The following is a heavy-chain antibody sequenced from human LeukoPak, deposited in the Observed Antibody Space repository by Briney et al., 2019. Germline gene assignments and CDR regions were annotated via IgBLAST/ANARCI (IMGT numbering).Heavy chain of an antibody. CDR2: IGGGGDYT. V-gene: IGHV3-23*01. CDR1: GFTFTSYV. CDR3: ARRTASDF. D-gene: IGHD2-21*02. Sequence: GGYLRLSCAASGFTFTSYVMSWARQAPGKGLEWVSSIGGGGDYTYYSDSVKGRFTISRDNSENRVYLEMKSLRAEDTAVYYCARRTASDFWGQGTLVTVSS. J-gene: IGHJ4*02.